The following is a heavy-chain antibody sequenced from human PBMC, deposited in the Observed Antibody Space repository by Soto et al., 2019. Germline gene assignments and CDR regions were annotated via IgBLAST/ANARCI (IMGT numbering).Heavy chain of an antibody. CDR2: IVVGSGNT. Sequence: QMQLVQSGPEVKKPGTSVKVSCKASGFTFTSSAVQWVRQARGQRLEWIGWIVVGSGNTNYAQKFQERVTITRLMSTSTDYMALSSLRSEDTAVYYCAASPSSRYYDFWSGSNWFDPWGQGTLVTVSS. CDR1: GFTFTSSA. CDR3: AASPSSRYYDFWSGSNWFDP. D-gene: IGHD3-3*01. V-gene: IGHV1-58*01. J-gene: IGHJ5*02.